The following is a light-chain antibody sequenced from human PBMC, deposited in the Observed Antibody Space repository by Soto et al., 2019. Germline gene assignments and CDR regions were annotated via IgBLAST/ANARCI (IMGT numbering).Light chain of an antibody. CDR2: EGS. J-gene: IGLJ2*01. V-gene: IGLV2-23*01. CDR1: RSDVVNYNL. CDR3: CSDLGSI. Sequence: QSALTQPASVSGSPGQSITLSCGGGRSDVVNYNLVSGYQQHPGTAPKLIIYEGSKRPSGVSDRFSGSKSGNTACLTISGLKAEDEADYYCCSDLGSIFDGGTKLTGL.